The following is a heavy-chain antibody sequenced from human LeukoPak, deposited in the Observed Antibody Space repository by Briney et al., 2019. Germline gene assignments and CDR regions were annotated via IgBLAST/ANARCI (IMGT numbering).Heavy chain of an antibody. CDR2: IYPGDSDT. V-gene: IGHV5-51*01. J-gene: IGHJ4*02. CDR3: ARQEKYQLLENDY. D-gene: IGHD2-2*01. CDR1: GYSFTSYW. Sequence: GESLKISCKGSGYSFTSYWIGWVRQMPGKGLEWMGIIYPGDSDTRYSPSFQGRVTISADKSISTAYLQWSSLKASDTAMYYCARQEKYQLLENDYWGQGTLVTVSS.